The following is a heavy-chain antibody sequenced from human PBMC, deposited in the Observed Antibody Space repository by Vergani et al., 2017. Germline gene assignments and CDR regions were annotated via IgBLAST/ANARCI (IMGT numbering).Heavy chain of an antibody. V-gene: IGHV3-11*04. CDR1: GFFFSDYY. CDR2: IASSETTV. Sequence: QVQLVESGGGLVKPGGSLRLSCTASGFFFSDYYMSWLRQAPGKGLEWISYIASSETTVYYADSVKGRFTISRDNAKNSLYLEMNSLRAEDTAVYYCARDYLDFSGSGSPYYFDHWGQGTQVTVSS. J-gene: IGHJ4*02. CDR3: ARDYLDFSGSGSPYYFDH. D-gene: IGHD3-10*01.